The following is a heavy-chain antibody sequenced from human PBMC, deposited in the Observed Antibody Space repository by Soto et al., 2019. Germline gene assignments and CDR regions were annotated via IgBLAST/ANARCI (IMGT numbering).Heavy chain of an antibody. V-gene: IGHV4-31*03. CDR2: IYYSGST. J-gene: IGHJ4*02. CDR3: ARGGDYDFWSGYPMGLDY. Sequence: SETLSLTCTVSGGSISSGGYYWSWIRQHPGKGLEWIGYIYYSGSTYYNPSLKSRVTISVDTSKNQFSLRLSSVTAADTAVYYCARGGDYDFWSGYPMGLDYWGQGTLVTVSS. CDR1: GGSISSGGYY. D-gene: IGHD3-3*01.